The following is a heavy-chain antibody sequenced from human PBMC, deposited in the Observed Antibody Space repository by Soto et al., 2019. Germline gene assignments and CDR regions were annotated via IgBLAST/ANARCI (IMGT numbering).Heavy chain of an antibody. V-gene: IGHV1-8*01. J-gene: IGHJ5*02. CDR1: GYTFTSYD. Sequence: ASVKVSCKASGYTFTSYDSNWVRQATGQGLEWMGWMNPNSGNKGYAQKFQGRVTMTRNTSISTAYMELSSLRSEDTAVYYCASAPPPLYSSSWYYTPANWFDPFGQGTLVAFSS. CDR3: ASAPPPLYSSSWYYTPANWFDP. CDR2: MNPNSGNK. D-gene: IGHD6-13*01.